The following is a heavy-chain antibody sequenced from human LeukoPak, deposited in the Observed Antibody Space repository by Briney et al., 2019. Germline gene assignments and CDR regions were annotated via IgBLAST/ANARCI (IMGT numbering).Heavy chain of an antibody. CDR2: IIPIFGTA. J-gene: IGHJ6*04. CDR3: ARVPPATAHYYYYGMDV. V-gene: IGHV1-69*13. D-gene: IGHD2-2*01. Sequence: SVKVSCKASGGTFSSYAISWVRQAPGQGPEWMGGIIPIFGTANYAQKFQGRVTITADESTSTAYMELSSLRSEDTTVYYCARVPPATAHYYYYGMDVWGKGTTVTVSS. CDR1: GGTFSSYA.